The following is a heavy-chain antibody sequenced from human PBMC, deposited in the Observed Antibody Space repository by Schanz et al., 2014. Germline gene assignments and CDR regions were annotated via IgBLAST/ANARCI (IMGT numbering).Heavy chain of an antibody. J-gene: IGHJ3*01. CDR1: GYTFNNHG. D-gene: IGHD2-2*01. CDR2: INPSGGIT. V-gene: IGHV1-46*02. Sequence: QVQLVQSGGEVKKPGASATVSCKASGYTFNNHGISWVRQAPGQGLEWMGIINPSGGITSYAQKFQGRVTMTRDTSSSTDYMELSSLRSKDTAVEYSARGIPYCSSASCSELEAYDVWGQGTLVTVSS. CDR3: ARGIPYCSSASCSELEAYDV.